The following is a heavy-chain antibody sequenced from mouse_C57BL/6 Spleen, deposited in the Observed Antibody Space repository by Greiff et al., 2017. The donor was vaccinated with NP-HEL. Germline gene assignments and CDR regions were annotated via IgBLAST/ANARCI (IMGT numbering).Heavy chain of an antibody. CDR3: ARLGTTVVVHWYFDV. CDR1: GYTFTSYW. CDR2: INPSNGGT. D-gene: IGHD1-1*01. J-gene: IGHJ1*03. V-gene: IGHV1-53*01. Sequence: VQLQQSGTELVKPGASVKLSCKASGYTFTSYWMHWVKQRPGQGLEWIGNINPSNGGTNYNEKFKSKATLTVDKSSSTAYMQLSSLTSEDSAVYYCARLGTTVVVHWYFDVWGTGTTVTVSS.